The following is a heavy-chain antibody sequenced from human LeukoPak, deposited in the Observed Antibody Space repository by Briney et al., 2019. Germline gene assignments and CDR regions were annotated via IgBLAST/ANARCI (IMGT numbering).Heavy chain of an antibody. CDR3: ASYIRITIFGVVPGGFDP. CDR2: INPNSGGT. Sequence: ASVKVSCKASGYTFTGYYMHWVRQAPGQGLEWMGWINPNSGGTNYAQKFQGRVTMTRDTSISTAYMELSRLRSDDTAVYYYASYIRITIFGVVPGGFDPWGQGTLVTVSS. CDR1: GYTFTGYY. V-gene: IGHV1-2*02. D-gene: IGHD3-3*01. J-gene: IGHJ5*02.